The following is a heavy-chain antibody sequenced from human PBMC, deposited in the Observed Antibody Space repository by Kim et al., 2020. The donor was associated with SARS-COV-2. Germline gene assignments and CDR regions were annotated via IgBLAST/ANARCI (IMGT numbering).Heavy chain of an antibody. D-gene: IGHD5-12*01. CDR1: GFTFSSYW. CDR3: ARDRDGYTTTLDFDY. J-gene: IGHJ4*02. V-gene: IGHV3-74*01. Sequence: GGSLRLSCAASGFTFSSYWMHWVRQAPGKGLVWVSRINSDGSTTSYADSVKGRFTISRDNAKHTLYLQMNSLRAEDTAVYYCARDRDGYTTTLDFDYWGQGTLVTVSS. CDR2: INSDGSTT.